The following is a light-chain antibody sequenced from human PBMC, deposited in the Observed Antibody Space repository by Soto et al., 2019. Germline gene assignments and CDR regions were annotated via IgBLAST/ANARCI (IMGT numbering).Light chain of an antibody. Sequence: EIVLTQSPGTLSLSPGERATLSCRASQSVISTYLAWHQQKPGEAPRLLNYGTSTRATGTPDRCSGSGSGTDFPLIISRLQPEDVAVYYCQQYNIPPYTFGQGTKLEIK. J-gene: IGKJ2*01. CDR3: QQYNIPPYT. CDR2: GTS. V-gene: IGKV3-20*01. CDR1: QSVISTY.